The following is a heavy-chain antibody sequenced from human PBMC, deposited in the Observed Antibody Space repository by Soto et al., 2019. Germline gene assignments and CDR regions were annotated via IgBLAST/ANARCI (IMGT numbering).Heavy chain of an antibody. V-gene: IGHV1-69*13. CDR1: GGTFSSYA. D-gene: IGHD4-17*01. J-gene: IGHJ6*02. CDR2: IIPMFGTA. Sequence: SVKISSKASGGTFSSYAISWVRQPPGQGLAWMGGIIPMFGTANYAQKCQGGVTITADESTSTAYMELSSLRSEATAVYYCAMFSGGDYSYYYYYGMDVWGQGTTVSVSS. CDR3: AMFSGGDYSYYYYYGMDV.